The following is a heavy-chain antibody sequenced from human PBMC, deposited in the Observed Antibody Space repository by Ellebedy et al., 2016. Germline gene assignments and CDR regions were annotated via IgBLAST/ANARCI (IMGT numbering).Heavy chain of an antibody. V-gene: IGHV5-51*01. CDR1: GYSFTSYW. CDR2: IYPGDSDT. Sequence: GESLKISCKGSGYSFTSYWIGWVRQMPGKGLEWMGIIYPGDSDTTYSPSFQGQVTISADKSITTTYLQWNGLQASDTATYYCARRNYHYYGMDVWGQGTTVTVSS. CDR3: ARRNYHYYGMDV. J-gene: IGHJ6*02.